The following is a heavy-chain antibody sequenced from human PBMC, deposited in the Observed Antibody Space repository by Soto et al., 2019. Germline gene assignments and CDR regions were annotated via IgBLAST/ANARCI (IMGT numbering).Heavy chain of an antibody. Sequence: ASVKVSCKASGYTFSSYYLHWVRQAPGQGLDWMGIINPSGGSTSYAQKFQGRVNMTRDTSTSTVYMELSSLRSEDTAVYFCARAYWNDECFDPWGQGTLVTVSS. J-gene: IGHJ5*02. CDR2: INPSGGST. D-gene: IGHD1-1*01. CDR1: GYTFSSYY. CDR3: ARAYWNDECFDP. V-gene: IGHV1-46*01.